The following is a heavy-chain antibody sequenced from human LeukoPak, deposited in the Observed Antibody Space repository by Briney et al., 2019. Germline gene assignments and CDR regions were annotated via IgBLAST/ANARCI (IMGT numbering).Heavy chain of an antibody. D-gene: IGHD3-22*01. CDR1: GYTFTGYY. CDR2: INPNSGGT. V-gene: IGHV1-2*02. Sequence: GASVKVSCKASGYTFTGYYMHWVRQAPGQGLEWMGWINPNSGGTNYAQKFQGRVTMTRDTSISTAYMELSRLRSDDTAVYYCARDADYYDSSGYDDYWGQGTLVTVSS. CDR3: ARDADYYDSSGYDDY. J-gene: IGHJ4*02.